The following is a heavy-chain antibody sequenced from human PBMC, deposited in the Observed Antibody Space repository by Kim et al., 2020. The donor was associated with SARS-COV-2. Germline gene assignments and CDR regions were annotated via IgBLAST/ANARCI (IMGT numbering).Heavy chain of an antibody. J-gene: IGHJ6*02. CDR3: ARDRVKFDWLFGHYYYYYGMDV. CDR1: GYTFTSYA. D-gene: IGHD3-9*01. CDR2: INTNTGNP. Sequence: ASVKVSCKASGYTFTSYAMNWVRQAPGQGLEWMGWINTNTGNPTYAQGFTGRFVFSLDTSVSTAYLQISSLKAEDTAVYYCARDRVKFDWLFGHYYYYYGMDVWGQGTTVPVSS. V-gene: IGHV7-4-1*02.